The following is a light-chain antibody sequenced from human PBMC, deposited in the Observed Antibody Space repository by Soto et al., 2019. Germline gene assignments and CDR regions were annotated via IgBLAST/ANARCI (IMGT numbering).Light chain of an antibody. CDR2: EVS. CDR3: SSYAGTNTPYV. J-gene: IGLJ1*01. CDR1: SSDVGGYYY. Sequence: QSVLNQPPSGSGSPGQSGTIMYTETSSDVGGYYYVSWYQQHPGKAPKLMIYEVSKRPSGVPDRFSGSKSGNTASLTVSGLQAEDEADYYCSSYAGTNTPYVFGTG. V-gene: IGLV2-8*01.